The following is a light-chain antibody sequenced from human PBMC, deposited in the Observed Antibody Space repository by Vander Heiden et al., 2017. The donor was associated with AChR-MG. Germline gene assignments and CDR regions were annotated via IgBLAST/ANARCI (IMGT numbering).Light chain of an antibody. J-gene: IGLJ2*01. CDR3: QSYDDTNHGV. CDR1: GGSIASNY. CDR2: EDN. V-gene: IGLV6-57*03. Sequence: NFVLTQPHSVSESPGKTVTISCTRSGGSIASNYVQWFQQRPGRAPTTVIFEDNHRPSGVPDRSSGSIDSSSNSASLIISGLKTEDEADYYCQSYDDTNHGVFGGGTKLTVL.